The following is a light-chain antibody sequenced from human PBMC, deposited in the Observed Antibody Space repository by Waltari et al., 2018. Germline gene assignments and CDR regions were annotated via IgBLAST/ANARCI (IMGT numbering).Light chain of an antibody. J-gene: IGLJ3*02. CDR1: RLVNKY. Sequence: SYELTQPPSVSVSPGQTVSITCSGDRLVNKYASWYQQKPGRSPVLVIYQHSKRPSGIPERIFGSTSGNTATLTISGTQALDEADYYCQAWDRDTTTVFGGGTKLTVL. V-gene: IGLV3-1*01. CDR3: QAWDRDTTTV. CDR2: QHS.